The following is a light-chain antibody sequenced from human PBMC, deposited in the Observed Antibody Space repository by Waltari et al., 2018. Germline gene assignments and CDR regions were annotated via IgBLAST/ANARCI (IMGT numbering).Light chain of an antibody. Sequence: QAALTQPASVSGSPGKSITISCSGTSSDVGGYNYVSWYQQHPGKAPKLMIYDVSKRTAGVSNRFSGSKSGNTDSLTISGLQAEDEADYYCSSYTSSSTWVFGGGTKMTVL. CDR2: DVS. V-gene: IGLV2-14*01. CDR3: SSYTSSSTWV. J-gene: IGLJ3*02. CDR1: SSDVGGYNY.